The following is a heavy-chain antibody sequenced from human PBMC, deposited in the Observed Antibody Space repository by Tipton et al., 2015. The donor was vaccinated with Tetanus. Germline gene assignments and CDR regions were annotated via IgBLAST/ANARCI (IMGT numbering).Heavy chain of an antibody. CDR2: IKEDGSVN. V-gene: IGHV3-7*01. CDR3: AGEGY. Sequence: SLRLSCVASGFTFSNYWMRWVRQAPGKGPEWVANIKEDGSVNGDVDSVKGRFTISRDNANNSLSLQMSSLRGEDTAGYYCAGEGYWGQGTLVTVSS. CDR1: GFTFSNYW. J-gene: IGHJ4*02.